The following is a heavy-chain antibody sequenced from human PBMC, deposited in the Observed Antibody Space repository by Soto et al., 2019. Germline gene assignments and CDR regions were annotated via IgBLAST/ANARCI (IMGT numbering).Heavy chain of an antibody. CDR1: GFTFSSYS. CDR2: VSITSTYI. CDR3: ARDRRAGYSTYGMDV. Sequence: GGSLRLSCAASGFTFSSYSMNWVRQAPGKGLEWVSSVSITSTYIYYADSVKGRFTISRDNPKNSLFLQMSSLRAEDTAVYYCARDRRAGYSTYGMDVWGQGTTVTVSS. J-gene: IGHJ6*02. V-gene: IGHV3-21*01. D-gene: IGHD6-13*01.